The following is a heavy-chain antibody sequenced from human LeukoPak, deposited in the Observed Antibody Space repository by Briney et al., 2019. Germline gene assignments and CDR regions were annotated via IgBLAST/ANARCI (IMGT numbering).Heavy chain of an antibody. CDR3: ARDPYSGSYGNYYYYFMDV. Sequence: GGSLRLSCAASGFTFSSYNMNWVRQAPGKGLELVSSMTSGSSYIYYADSVKGRFTISRDNAKNSLYLQMNSLRAEDTAVYYCARDPYSGSYGNYYYYFMDVWGKGTTVTISS. D-gene: IGHD1-26*01. J-gene: IGHJ6*03. V-gene: IGHV3-21*01. CDR2: MTSGSSYI. CDR1: GFTFSSYN.